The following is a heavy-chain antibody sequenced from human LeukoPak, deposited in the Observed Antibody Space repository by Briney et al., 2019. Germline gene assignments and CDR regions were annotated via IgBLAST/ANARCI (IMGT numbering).Heavy chain of an antibody. CDR3: ARDYQGGYGDKTVDY. CDR1: GGSISSSTFY. J-gene: IGHJ4*02. D-gene: IGHD5-18*01. CDR2: IYYTGST. Sequence: SETLSLTCTVSGGSISSSTFYWGWIRQPPGKGLEWIGSIYYTGSTYYNPSLKSRVTISVDTSKNQFSLKLSSVAAADTAVYYCARDYQGGYGDKTVDYWGQGTLVTVSS. V-gene: IGHV4-39*07.